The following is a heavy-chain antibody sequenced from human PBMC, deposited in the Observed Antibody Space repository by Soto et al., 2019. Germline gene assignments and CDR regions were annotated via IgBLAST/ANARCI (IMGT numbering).Heavy chain of an antibody. Sequence: SETLSLTCTVSGGSISSYYWSWIRQPPGKGLEWIGYIYYSGSTNYNPSLKSRVTISVDTSKNQFSLKLSSVTAADTAVYYCARGMITFGGVTPTDFDDWGQGTLGTVSS. CDR2: IYYSGST. J-gene: IGHJ4*02. CDR1: GGSISSYY. D-gene: IGHD3-16*01. V-gene: IGHV4-59*01. CDR3: ARGMITFGGVTPTDFDD.